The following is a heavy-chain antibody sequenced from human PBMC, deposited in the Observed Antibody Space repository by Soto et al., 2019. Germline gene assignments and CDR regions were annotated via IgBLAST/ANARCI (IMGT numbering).Heavy chain of an antibody. Sequence: GGFLRLSCAASGFTFSSYAMSWVRQAPGKGLEWVSAISGSGGSTYYADSVKGRFTISRDNSKNTLYLQMNSLRAEDTAVYYCAKDEGFGDSSIQQDYWGQGTLVTVSS. J-gene: IGHJ4*02. V-gene: IGHV3-23*01. CDR1: GFTFSSYA. CDR2: ISGSGGST. CDR3: AKDEGFGDSSIQQDY. D-gene: IGHD6-13*01.